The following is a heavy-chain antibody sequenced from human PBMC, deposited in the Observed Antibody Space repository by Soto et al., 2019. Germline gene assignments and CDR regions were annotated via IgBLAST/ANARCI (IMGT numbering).Heavy chain of an antibody. J-gene: IGHJ5*02. CDR3: ARQAQIAARINWFAP. Sequence: EVQLVESGGGLVQPGGSLRLSCAASGFTFSSYSMNWVRQAPGKGLEWVSYISSSSSTIYYADSVKGRFTISRDNAKNSLYLQMTSLRDEHTAVYYCARQAQIAARINWFAPWGQGTLVTVSS. D-gene: IGHD6-6*01. CDR1: GFTFSSYS. V-gene: IGHV3-48*02. CDR2: ISSSSSTI.